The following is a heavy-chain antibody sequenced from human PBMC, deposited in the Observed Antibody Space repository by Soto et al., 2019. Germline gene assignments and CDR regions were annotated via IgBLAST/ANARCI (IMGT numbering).Heavy chain of an antibody. CDR1: GDSVSSYSAA. CDR3: VRDSYSRSGWFDP. D-gene: IGHD3-10*01. J-gene: IGHJ5*02. V-gene: IGHV6-1*01. Sequence: SQTLSLTCAIYGDSVSSYSAAWNCIRQSPSGGLECLGRTYYRSRFFSDYAESVKSRIIINPDTSKNQFSLQRKSVTPEDTSVYYCVRDSYSRSGWFDPWGQGTPVTVS. CDR2: TYYRSRFFS.